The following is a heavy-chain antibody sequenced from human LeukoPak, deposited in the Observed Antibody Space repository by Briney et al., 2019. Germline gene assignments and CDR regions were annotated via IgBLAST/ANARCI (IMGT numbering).Heavy chain of an antibody. J-gene: IGHJ4*02. CDR2: ISGSGDST. D-gene: IGHD5/OR15-5a*01. CDR1: GFTFSTYA. V-gene: IGHV3-23*01. Sequence: GGSLRLSCAASGFTFSTYAVTWVRQAPGKGLEWVSTISGSGDSTYYADSVKGRFTISRDNSKNTLYLQMNSLRAEDTAVYYCARDIASGVWGQGTLVTVSS. CDR3: ARDIASGV.